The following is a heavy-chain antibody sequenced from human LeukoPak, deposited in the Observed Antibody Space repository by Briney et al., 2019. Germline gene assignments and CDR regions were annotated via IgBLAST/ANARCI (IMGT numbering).Heavy chain of an antibody. D-gene: IGHD3-10*01. CDR1: GGSISSGGYY. J-gene: IGHJ3*02. V-gene: IGHV4-31*03. CDR2: IHYSGST. CDR3: ARARSYGSDDAFDI. Sequence: SETLSLTCTFSGGSISSGGYYWSWFRQHPGKGLEWIGYIHYSGSTYYNPSLKSRVTISVDTSKNQFSLKLSSVTAADTAVYYCARARSYGSDDAFDIWGQGTMVTVSS.